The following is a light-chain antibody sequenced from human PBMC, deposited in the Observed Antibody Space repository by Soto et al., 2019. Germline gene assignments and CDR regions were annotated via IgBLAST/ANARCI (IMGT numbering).Light chain of an antibody. CDR1: QSVSNN. CDR3: QQYNNRPPET. J-gene: IGKJ1*01. V-gene: IGKV3D-15*01. Sequence: ELVLPQIPGPLSLSPGERSTLSCRTSQSVSNNYLAWYQQKPGQAPXLXXYGASSRATGIPARFSGIGSGTEFTLTIRRLQSEDFAFYYGQQYNNRPPETFGQGTKVEIK. CDR2: GAS.